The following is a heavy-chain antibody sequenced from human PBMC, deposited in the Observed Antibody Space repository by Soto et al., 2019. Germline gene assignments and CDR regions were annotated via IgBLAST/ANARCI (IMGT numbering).Heavy chain of an antibody. J-gene: IGHJ6*02. CDR1: GFTFSNYW. CDR2: IKEDGSEK. Sequence: GGSLRLSCAASGFTFSNYWMSWVRQAPGKXLEWVANIKEDGSEKYYVDSVKGRFTISRDNAKNSLFLQMNSLRAEDTAVYYCATDLYQLPTMKYYYYGMDVWGQGTTVTVSS. D-gene: IGHD2-2*01. CDR3: ATDLYQLPTMKYYYYGMDV. V-gene: IGHV3-7*03.